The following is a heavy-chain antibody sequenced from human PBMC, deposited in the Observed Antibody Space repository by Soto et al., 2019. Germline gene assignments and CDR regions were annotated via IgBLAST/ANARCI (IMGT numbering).Heavy chain of an antibody. Sequence: HPGXSLRLSCAASGFTFSNYAISWIDQAPGKGLEWVSTIRETGNTYYADSVRGRFATSRDNSENTLYLQMSSLRAEDTAVYYCAKQQMGVIRALDYWGQGTLVTVSS. D-gene: IGHD1-26*01. V-gene: IGHV3-23*01. J-gene: IGHJ4*02. CDR1: GFTFSNYA. CDR3: AKQQMGVIRALDY. CDR2: IRETGNT.